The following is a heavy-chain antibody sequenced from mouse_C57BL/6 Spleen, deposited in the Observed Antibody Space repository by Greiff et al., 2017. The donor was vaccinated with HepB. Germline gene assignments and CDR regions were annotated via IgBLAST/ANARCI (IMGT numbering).Heavy chain of an antibody. CDR3: ASDGYSYAMDY. J-gene: IGHJ4*01. V-gene: IGHV5-17*01. D-gene: IGHD2-3*01. CDR1: GFTFSDYG. Sequence: EVQRVESGGGLVKPGGSLKLSCAASGFTFSDYGMHWVRQAPEKGLEWVAYISSGSSTIYYADTVKGRFTISRDNAKNTLFLQMTSLRSEDTAMYYCASDGYSYAMDYWGQGTSVTVSS. CDR2: ISSGSSTI.